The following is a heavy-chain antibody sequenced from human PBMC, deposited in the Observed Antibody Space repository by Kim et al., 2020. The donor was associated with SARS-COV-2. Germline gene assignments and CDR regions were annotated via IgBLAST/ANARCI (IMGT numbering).Heavy chain of an antibody. CDR3: ARAGGVSAYYDYVWGSYQWFDP. D-gene: IGHD3-16*02. Sequence: SETLSLTCTVSGGSISSYYWSWIRQPPGKGLEWIGYIYYSGSTNYNPSLKSRVTISVDTSKNQFSLKLSSVTAADTAVYYCARAGGVSAYYDYVWGSYQWFDPWGQGTLVTVSS. CDR2: IYYSGST. V-gene: IGHV4-59*01. J-gene: IGHJ5*02. CDR1: GGSISSYY.